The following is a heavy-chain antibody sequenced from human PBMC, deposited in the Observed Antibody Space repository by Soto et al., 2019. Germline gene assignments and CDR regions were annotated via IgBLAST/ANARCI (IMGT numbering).Heavy chain of an antibody. D-gene: IGHD3-22*01. V-gene: IGHV4-30-4*01. CDR2: IYYSGST. J-gene: IGHJ4*02. CDR1: GGPISSGDYY. CDR3: ARVRVDYYDSSGYYLFDY. Sequence: PSETLSLTCTVSGGPISSGDYYWSWIRQPPGKGLEWIGYIYYSGSTYYNPSLKSRVTISVDTSKNQFSLKLSSVTAADTAVYYCARVRVDYYDSSGYYLFDYWGQGTLVTVSS.